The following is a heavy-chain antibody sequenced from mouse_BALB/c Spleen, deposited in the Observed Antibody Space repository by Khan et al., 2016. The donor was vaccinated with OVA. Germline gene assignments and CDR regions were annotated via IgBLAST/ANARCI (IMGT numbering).Heavy chain of an antibody. D-gene: IGHD2-1*01. Sequence: VELVESGPGLVAPSQSLSITCTVSGFSLTSYGVHWVRQPPGKGLEWLIVIWSDGASTYNSALKSRLSISKDNSKSQVFLKMNSLQTDDTAMYXCARGNFYAMDYWGQGTSVTVSS. CDR1: GFSLTSYG. CDR3: ARGNFYAMDY. CDR2: IWSDGAS. V-gene: IGHV2-6*02. J-gene: IGHJ4*01.